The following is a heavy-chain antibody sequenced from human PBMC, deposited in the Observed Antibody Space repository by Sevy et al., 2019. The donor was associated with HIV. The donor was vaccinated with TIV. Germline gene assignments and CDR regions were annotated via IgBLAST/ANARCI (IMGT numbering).Heavy chain of an antibody. Sequence: GGSLRLSCAASSFIFSNYWMHWVRQVPGKGLVWVSRTNEDGSRTDYADSVKGRFTISRDNADNTLYLQMSSLRAEDTAVYYCARDLSGPYDYWGQGTLVTVSS. CDR3: ARDLSGPYDY. D-gene: IGHD3-16*02. CDR2: TNEDGSRT. V-gene: IGHV3-74*01. J-gene: IGHJ4*02. CDR1: SFIFSNYW.